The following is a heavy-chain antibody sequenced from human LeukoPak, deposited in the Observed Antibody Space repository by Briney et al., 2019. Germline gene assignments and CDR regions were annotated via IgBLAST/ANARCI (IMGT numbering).Heavy chain of an antibody. D-gene: IGHD3-16*01. J-gene: IGHJ4*02. CDR3: AGESVKIWGGGYYFDF. CDR2: IYYSGST. V-gene: IGHV4-59*01. CDR1: GGSISSYY. Sequence: SETLSLTCTVSGGSISSYYWSWIRQPPGKGLEWIGYIYYSGSTNYNPSLKSRVTISVDTSKNQFSLKLSSVTAADPAVYYCAGESVKIWGGGYYFDFGGQGTLVTVSS.